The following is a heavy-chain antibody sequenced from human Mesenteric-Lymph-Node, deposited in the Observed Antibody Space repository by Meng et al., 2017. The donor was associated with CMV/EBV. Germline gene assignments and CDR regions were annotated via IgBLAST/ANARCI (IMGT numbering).Heavy chain of an antibody. CDR1: GVIFTRYS. D-gene: IGHD3-3*01. V-gene: IGHV3-21*06. CDR3: ARWGRDYDFWSGYDDYYYYGMDV. Sequence: GGSLRLSCVGSGVIFTRYSMNWVRQAPGKGLEWVSSISSSTTYKLFADSVKGRFSISRDDAKNVVYLQMDSLRVEDTAVYYCARWGRDYDFWSGYDDYYYYGMDVWGQGTTVIVSS. J-gene: IGHJ6*02. CDR2: ISSSTTYK.